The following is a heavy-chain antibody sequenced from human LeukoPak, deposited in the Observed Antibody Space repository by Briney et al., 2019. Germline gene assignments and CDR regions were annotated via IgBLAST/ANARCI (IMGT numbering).Heavy chain of an antibody. J-gene: IGHJ4*02. Sequence: GGSLRLSCAASGFTFSSYNMNWVRQAPGKGLEWVSSISSSSSYIYYADSVKGRFTISRDNAKNSLYLQMNSLRVEDTAVYYCARAPTFSGWFDYWGQGTLVTVSS. CDR3: ARAPTFSGWFDY. CDR1: GFTFSSYN. D-gene: IGHD6-19*01. CDR2: ISSSSSYI. V-gene: IGHV3-21*01.